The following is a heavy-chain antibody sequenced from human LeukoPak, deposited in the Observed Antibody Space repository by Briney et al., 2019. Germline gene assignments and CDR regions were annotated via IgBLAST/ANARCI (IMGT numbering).Heavy chain of an antibody. CDR3: TANWNGDY. CDR2: IRYDGSDE. J-gene: IGHJ4*02. D-gene: IGHD1-1*01. Sequence: PGGSLRLSCAASGFTSSNYVMHWVRQAPGKGLEWVAFIRYDGSDESYADSVKGRFTISRDTSKNTLYLQMNSLRTEDTAVYYCTANWNGDYWGQGILVSVSS. CDR1: GFTSSNYV. V-gene: IGHV3-30*02.